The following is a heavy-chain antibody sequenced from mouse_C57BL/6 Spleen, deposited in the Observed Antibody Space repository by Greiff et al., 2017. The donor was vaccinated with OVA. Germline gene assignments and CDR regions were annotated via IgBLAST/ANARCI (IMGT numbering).Heavy chain of an antibody. D-gene: IGHD2-4*01. V-gene: IGHV2-9-1*01. J-gene: IGHJ4*01. CDR2: IWPGGGT. CDR3: ASYDYDDYYAMDY. Sequence: QVQLKESGPGLVAPSQSLSITCTVSGFSLTSYAISWVRQPPGKGLEWLGVIWPGGGTNYNSALKDRVSISKDKSKSKVFLKMNSLQTDDTAMYYCASYDYDDYYAMDYWGQGTSVTVSS. CDR1: GFSLTSYA.